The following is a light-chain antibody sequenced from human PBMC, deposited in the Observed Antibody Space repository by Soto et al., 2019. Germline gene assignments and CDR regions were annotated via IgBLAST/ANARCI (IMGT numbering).Light chain of an antibody. CDR1: QSVGSY. CDR2: DAS. J-gene: IGKJ4*01. V-gene: IGKV3-11*01. Sequence: ETVLTQSPATLSLSPGERATLSCRASQSVGSYLAWYQQKPGQAPRLLIYDASTRATGIPARFSGSGSGTDFTLTISSLETEDFALYYGQQRSNWPPLLTFGGGTKVEIK. CDR3: QQRSNWPPLLT.